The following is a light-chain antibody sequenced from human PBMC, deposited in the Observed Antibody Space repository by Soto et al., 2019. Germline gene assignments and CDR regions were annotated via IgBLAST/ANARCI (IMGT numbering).Light chain of an antibody. CDR1: XXXVGGYNY. V-gene: IGLV2-14*01. J-gene: IGLJ1*01. CDR3: SSYTSSSTLV. CDR2: EVS. Sequence: QSALTXPASVSGSPGQSXTXXXTXXXXXVGGYNYVSWYQQHPGKAPKLMIYEVSNRPSGVSNRFSGSKSGNTASLTISGLQAEDEADYYCSSYTSSSTLVFGTGTKLTVL.